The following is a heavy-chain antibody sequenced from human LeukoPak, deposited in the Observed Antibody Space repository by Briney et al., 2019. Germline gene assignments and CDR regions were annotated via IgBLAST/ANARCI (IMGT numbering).Heavy chain of an antibody. D-gene: IGHD3-22*01. CDR3: ARDGDSTAYYLY. J-gene: IGHJ1*01. CDR2: INPNGGST. Sequence: ASVKVSCKASGYTFTSYYIHWVRQAPGQGLEWMGIINPNGGSTSYPQKFQDRVTLTRDTSTSTVYMELSSLRSEDTAVYYCARDGDSTAYYLYWGQGTLVTVSS. CDR1: GYTFTSYY. V-gene: IGHV1-46*01.